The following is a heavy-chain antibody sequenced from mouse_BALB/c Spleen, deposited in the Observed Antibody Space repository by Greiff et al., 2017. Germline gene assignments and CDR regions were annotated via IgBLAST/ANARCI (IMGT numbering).Heavy chain of an antibody. CDR1: GYTFTSYW. D-gene: IGHD2-10*02. Sequence: QVQLQQSGAELVKPGASVKMSCKTTGYTFTSYWLQWVKQRPGQGLGWIGELFPGTGNTYYNEKFKGKATLTIDSSYSTTYMQLSSMSSEDSAVYFCARSGYGRGAMDYWGQGTSVTGSS. V-gene: IGHV1S132*01. CDR3: ARSGYGRGAMDY. J-gene: IGHJ4*01. CDR2: LFPGTGNT.